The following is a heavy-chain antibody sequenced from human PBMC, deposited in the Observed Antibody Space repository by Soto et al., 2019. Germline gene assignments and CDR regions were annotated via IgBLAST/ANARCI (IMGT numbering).Heavy chain of an antibody. D-gene: IGHD6-6*01. CDR1: GFTFSSYS. Sequence: GGSLRLSCAASGFTFSSYSMNWVRQAPGKGLEWVSYISSSSSTIYYADSVKGRFTISRDNAKNSLYLQMNSLRDEDTAVYYCARGGGSSPLYYYYYGMDVWGQGTTVTVSS. V-gene: IGHV3-48*02. CDR3: ARGGGSSPLYYYYYGMDV. CDR2: ISSSSSTI. J-gene: IGHJ6*02.